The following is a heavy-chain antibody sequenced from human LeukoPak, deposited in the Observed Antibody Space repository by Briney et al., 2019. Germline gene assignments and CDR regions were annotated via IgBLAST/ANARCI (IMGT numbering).Heavy chain of an antibody. CDR3: ARDVITAGYYMDV. CDR2: MYYSGIT. J-gene: IGHJ6*03. V-gene: IGHV4-59*11. CDR1: GGYITSHY. D-gene: IGHD3-16*02. Sequence: SETLSLTCTVSGGYITSHYYSWIRQPPGKGLEWIGDMYYSGITNYNPSLKTRVTLSVDTSKNQFSLKLSSVTAADTAVYYCARDVITAGYYMDVWGKGTTVTVSS.